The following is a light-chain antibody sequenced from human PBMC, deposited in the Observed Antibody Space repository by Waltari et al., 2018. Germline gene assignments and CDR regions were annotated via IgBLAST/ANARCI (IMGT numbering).Light chain of an antibody. J-gene: IGKJ1*01. Sequence: DVVMTQSPLSLPVALGQPASISCKSSQGLVSSGGNTILNWFQQRPGQSPRRLIYRVSNRDSGVPDRFSGSGAGTDFTLKSSRVEAEDVGIYYCMQGTHWPWTFGQGTKVEFK. V-gene: IGKV2-30*01. CDR3: MQGTHWPWT. CDR1: QGLVSSGGNTI. CDR2: RVS.